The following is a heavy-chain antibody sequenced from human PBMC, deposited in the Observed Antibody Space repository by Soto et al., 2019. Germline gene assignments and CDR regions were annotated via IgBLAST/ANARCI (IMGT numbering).Heavy chain of an antibody. CDR3: ARVKMSVDTAMVIDNWFDP. V-gene: IGHV1-18*01. Sequence: QVQLVQSGAEVKKPGASVKVSCKASGYTFTSYGISWVRQAPGQGLEWMGWVSAYNGNTNYAQKLQGRVTMTTDTSTSTAYMELRSLRSDDTAVYYCARVKMSVDTAMVIDNWFDPWGQGTLVTVSS. D-gene: IGHD5-18*01. CDR2: VSAYNGNT. CDR1: GYTFTSYG. J-gene: IGHJ5*02.